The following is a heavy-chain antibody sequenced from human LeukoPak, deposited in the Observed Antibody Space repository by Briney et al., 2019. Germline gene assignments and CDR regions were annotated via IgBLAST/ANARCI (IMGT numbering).Heavy chain of an antibody. J-gene: IGHJ4*02. CDR1: GYTFTGYY. D-gene: IGHD3-22*01. CDR3: ARVNPTDSSGSYGSFDY. Sequence: ASVKVSRKASGYTFTGYYMHWVRQAPGQGLEWMGWINPNSGGTNYAQKFQGRVTMTRDTSISTAYMELSRLRSDDTAVYYCARVNPTDSSGSYGSFDYWGQGTLVTVSS. CDR2: INPNSGGT. V-gene: IGHV1-2*02.